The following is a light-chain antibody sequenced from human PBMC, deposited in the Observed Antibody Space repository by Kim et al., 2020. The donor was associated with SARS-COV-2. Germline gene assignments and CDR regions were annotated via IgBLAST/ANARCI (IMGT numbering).Light chain of an antibody. V-gene: IGKV1-8*01. CDR3: QQYYSYPSLA. J-gene: IGKJ4*01. CDR2: AAS. Sequence: STGDRVTITCRASQGISSYLAWYQQKPGKAPKLLIYAASTLQSGVPSRFSGSGSGTDFTLTISCLQSEDFATYYCQQYYSYPSLAFGGGTKVDIK. CDR1: QGISSY.